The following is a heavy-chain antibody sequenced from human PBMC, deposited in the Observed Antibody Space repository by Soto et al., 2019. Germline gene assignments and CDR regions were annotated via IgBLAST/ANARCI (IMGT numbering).Heavy chain of an antibody. J-gene: IGHJ4*02. CDR1: GGSISSGDYY. V-gene: IGHV4-30-4*01. CDR2: IYYSGST. D-gene: IGHD3-22*01. Sequence: SSETLSLTCTVSGGSISSGDYYWSWIRQPPGKGLEWIGYIYYSGSTYYNPSLKSRVTISVDTSKNQFSLKLSSVTAADTAVYYCATVNYYDSSGHDYWGQGTLVTVSS. CDR3: ATVNYYDSSGHDY.